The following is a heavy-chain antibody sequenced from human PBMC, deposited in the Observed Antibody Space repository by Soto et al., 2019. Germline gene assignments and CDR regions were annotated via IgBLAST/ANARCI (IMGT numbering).Heavy chain of an antibody. CDR3: VSDRGYGHAAVPYS. V-gene: IGHV3-30*03. CDR2: ISYDGSIQ. CDR1: GFAFSSYG. D-gene: IGHD5-18*01. Sequence: QAQLVESGGGVVQPGRSLRLSCAASGFAFSSYGMHWVRQAPGTGLEWVAVISYDGSIQHYADSVKGRFTISRDNSKNMVLLQMSSLRAEDTAVYYWVSDRGYGHAAVPYSWGQGTLVSVSS. J-gene: IGHJ4*02.